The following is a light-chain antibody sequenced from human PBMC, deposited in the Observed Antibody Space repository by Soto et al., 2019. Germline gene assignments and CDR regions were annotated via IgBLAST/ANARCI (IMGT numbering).Light chain of an antibody. CDR2: AAS. CDR1: QPISSY. J-gene: IGKJ5*01. V-gene: IGKV1-9*01. Sequence: DIQLTQSPSFLSASVGDRVTITCRASQPISSYLARYQQKPGKAPKLLIYAASTLQSGVPSRFSGSRSGTEFTLTISSLQPEDFATYYCQQLNIYPPITFGQGTRLEIK. CDR3: QQLNIYPPIT.